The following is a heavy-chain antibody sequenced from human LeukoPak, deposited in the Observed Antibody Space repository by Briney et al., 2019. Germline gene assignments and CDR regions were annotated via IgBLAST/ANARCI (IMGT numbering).Heavy chain of an antibody. V-gene: IGHV3-7*01. J-gene: IGHJ4*02. CDR3: ARDGRGGHNDY. Sequence: GGSLRLSCAASGFRLSDHWMSWVRQAPGKGLGWVANIREDESEKKYMDSVKGRFTISRDNAKNSVFLQTNSLRGEDTAVYYCARDGRGGHNDYWGQGTLVTVSS. D-gene: IGHD1-1*01. CDR2: IREDESEK. CDR1: GFRLSDHW.